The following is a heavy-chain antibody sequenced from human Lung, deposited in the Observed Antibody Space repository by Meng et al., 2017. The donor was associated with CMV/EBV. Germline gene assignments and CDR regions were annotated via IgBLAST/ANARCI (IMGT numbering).Heavy chain of an antibody. V-gene: IGHV3-74*01. D-gene: IGHD3-3*01. J-gene: IGHJ6*02. CDR1: GFTFSSYW. CDR3: ARDKVRYYDFWSGYGGMDV. CDR2: INSDGSST. Sequence: GEXXKISCAASGFTFSSYWMHWVRQAPGKGLVWVSRINSDGSSTSYADSVKGRFTISRDNAKNTLYLQMNSLRAEDKAVYYCARDKVRYYDFWSGYGGMDVWGQGTXVTVSS.